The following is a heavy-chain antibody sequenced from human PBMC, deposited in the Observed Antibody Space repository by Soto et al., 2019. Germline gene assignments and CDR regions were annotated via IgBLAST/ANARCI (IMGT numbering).Heavy chain of an antibody. D-gene: IGHD2-2*01. Sequence: PSETLSLTCTVSGGSISSSSYYWGWIRQPAGKGLEWIGRIYPSGSADYNPSLKSRVTMSVDTSKNQISLKLSSVTAADTAVYYCARDPRLGSCTSSSCPYYSYYGIDVWGQGTTVTVSS. CDR1: GGSISSSSYY. CDR2: IYPSGSA. V-gene: IGHV4-61*02. CDR3: ARDPRLGSCTSSSCPYYSYYGIDV. J-gene: IGHJ6*02.